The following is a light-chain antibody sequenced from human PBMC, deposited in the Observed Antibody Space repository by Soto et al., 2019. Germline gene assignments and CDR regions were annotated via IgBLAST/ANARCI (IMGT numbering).Light chain of an antibody. Sequence: VMTQSPATLSVSPGERATLSCRASQSVTSNLAWYQQKRGQAPRLLIYGASTRATGIPARFSGSGSGTEFTLTISSLQSEDLAVYYCQQYNNWPLTFGGGTKVDIK. CDR3: QQYNNWPLT. J-gene: IGKJ4*01. V-gene: IGKV3-15*01. CDR1: QSVTSN. CDR2: GAS.